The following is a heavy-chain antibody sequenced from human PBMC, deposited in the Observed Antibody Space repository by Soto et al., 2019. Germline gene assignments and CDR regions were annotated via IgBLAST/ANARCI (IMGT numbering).Heavy chain of an antibody. V-gene: IGHV3-23*01. J-gene: IGHJ4*02. Sequence: EVQLLESGGGLVQPGGSLRLSCAASGFTFSSYAMSWVRQAPGKGLEWVSAISGSGGSTYYADSVKGRFTISRDNSKNTLYLHMNSLRAEDTAVYYCATDRYGIFNFDYWGQGTLVTVSS. D-gene: IGHD3-9*01. CDR2: ISGSGGST. CDR3: ATDRYGIFNFDY. CDR1: GFTFSSYA.